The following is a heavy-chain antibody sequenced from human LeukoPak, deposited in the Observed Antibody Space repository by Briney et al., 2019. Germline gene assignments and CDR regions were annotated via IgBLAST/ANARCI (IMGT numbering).Heavy chain of an antibody. Sequence: GGSLRLSCAASGFTVSSNYMSWVRQAPGKGLEWVSVIYSGGSTYYADSVKGRFTISRDNSKNTLYLQMNSLRAEDTAVYYCAKVIRYGYALPDYWGQGTLVTVSS. D-gene: IGHD5-18*01. CDR2: IYSGGST. V-gene: IGHV3-53*01. J-gene: IGHJ4*02. CDR3: AKVIRYGYALPDY. CDR1: GFTVSSNY.